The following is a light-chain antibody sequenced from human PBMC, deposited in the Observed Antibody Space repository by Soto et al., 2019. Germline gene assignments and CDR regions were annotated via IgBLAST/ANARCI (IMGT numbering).Light chain of an antibody. CDR3: AAWDDSFRGHVL. J-gene: IGLJ2*01. CDR2: RND. CDR1: SSNIGSNY. Sequence: QSALTQPPSASGTPGQRVTISCSGSSSNIGSNYVSWYQQLPGTAPELLICRNDQRPSGVPARFSGSKSGASASLAISGLRSEDEADYHCAAWDDSFRGHVLFGGGTKVTVL. V-gene: IGLV1-47*01.